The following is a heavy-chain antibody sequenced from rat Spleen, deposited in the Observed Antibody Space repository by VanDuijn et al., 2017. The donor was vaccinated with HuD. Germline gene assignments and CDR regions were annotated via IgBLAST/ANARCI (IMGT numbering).Heavy chain of an antibody. D-gene: IGHD2-3*01. CDR2: ISPSGGST. CDR1: GFTFSNYD. CDR3: ARPCSRRYVMDA. V-gene: IGHV5-25*01. J-gene: IGHJ2*01. Sequence: EVQLVESGGGLVQPGRSLKLSCAASGFTFSNYDITWVRQAPTKGLEWVASISPSGGSTYYGDSVKGRFTISRDNAKSTLYLQMNSLRSEDTATYYCARPCSRRYVMDAWGQGVMVTVSS.